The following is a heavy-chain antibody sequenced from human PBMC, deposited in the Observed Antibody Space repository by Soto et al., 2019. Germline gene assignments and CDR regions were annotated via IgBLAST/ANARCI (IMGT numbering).Heavy chain of an antibody. Sequence: PGGSLRLSCAASGFTFSSYAMSWVRQAPGKGLEWVSAISGSGGSTYYADSVKGRFTISRDNSKNTLYLQMNSLRAEDTAVYYCAKDLGSITMIVVAPPVYFDYWGRGTLVTVSS. CDR3: AKDLGSITMIVVAPPVYFDY. J-gene: IGHJ4*02. D-gene: IGHD3-22*01. CDR2: ISGSGGST. V-gene: IGHV3-23*01. CDR1: GFTFSSYA.